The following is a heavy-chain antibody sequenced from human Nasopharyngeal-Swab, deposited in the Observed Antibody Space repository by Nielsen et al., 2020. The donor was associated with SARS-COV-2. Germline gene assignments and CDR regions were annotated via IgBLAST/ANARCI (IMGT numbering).Heavy chain of an antibody. CDR2: IIPIFGTP. CDR3: SRASDGSENYYYFDY. Sequence: SVKVSCKASGGTFSSYAISWVRQAPGQGLEWMGGIIPIFGTPNYAQEFQGRVTISADESTSTAYMELSSLRSEDTAVYYCSRASDGSENYYYFDYWGQGTLVTVSS. D-gene: IGHD3-10*01. CDR1: GGTFSSYA. J-gene: IGHJ4*02. V-gene: IGHV1-69*13.